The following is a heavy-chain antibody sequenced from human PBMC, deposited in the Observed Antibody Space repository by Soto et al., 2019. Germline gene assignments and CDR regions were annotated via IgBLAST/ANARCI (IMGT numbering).Heavy chain of an antibody. J-gene: IGHJ6*02. Sequence: HVQLQESGPGLVKPSQTLSLTCTVSVGSISSVDYYWSWLRQPPGKGLEWIGYIYYSGSTYYNASHKSRVTISANTTQNQFHLKLSSVTAADTAVYYCDGNYYYSYGMDIWGQGTTVTVSS. CDR2: IYYSGST. V-gene: IGHV4-30-4*01. CDR1: VGSISSVDYY. CDR3: DGNYYYSYGMDI.